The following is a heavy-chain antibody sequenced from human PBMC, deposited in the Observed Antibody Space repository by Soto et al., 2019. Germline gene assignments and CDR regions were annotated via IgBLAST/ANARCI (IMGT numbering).Heavy chain of an antibody. Sequence: GGSLRLSCAASGFTFDDYAMHWVRQAPGKGLEWVSGISWNSGSIGYADSVKGRFTISRDNAKNSLYLQMNSLRAEDTALYYCAKDIRRIPIVVVPAGFDYWGQGTLVTVSS. V-gene: IGHV3-9*01. CDR3: AKDIRRIPIVVVPAGFDY. CDR2: ISWNSGSI. CDR1: GFTFDDYA. J-gene: IGHJ4*02. D-gene: IGHD2-2*01.